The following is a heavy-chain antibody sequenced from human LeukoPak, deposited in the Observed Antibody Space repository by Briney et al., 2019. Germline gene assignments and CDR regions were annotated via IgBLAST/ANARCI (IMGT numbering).Heavy chain of an antibody. D-gene: IGHD3-22*01. CDR1: GFTFSSYD. CDR2: IGTAGDP. J-gene: IGHJ3*02. Sequence: GGSLRLACAASGFTFSSYDMHWVRQATGKGLEWVSAIGTAGDPYYPGSVKGRFTISRENAKNSLYLKMNSLRAGDTAVYYCARGAARYYDSSGYAFDIWGQGTMVTVSS. V-gene: IGHV3-13*05. CDR3: ARGAARYYDSSGYAFDI.